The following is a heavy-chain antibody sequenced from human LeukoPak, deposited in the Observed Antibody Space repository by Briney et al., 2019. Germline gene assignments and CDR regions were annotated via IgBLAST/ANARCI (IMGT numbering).Heavy chain of an antibody. V-gene: IGHV3-30*04. CDR3: ARPFTDCSSTSCSYYYYGMDV. J-gene: IGHJ6*02. CDR2: ISYDGSNK. CDR1: GFTFSSYA. D-gene: IGHD2-2*01. Sequence: GSLRLSCAASGFTFSSYAMHWVRQAPGKGLEWVAVISYDGSNKYYADSVKGRFTISRDNSKNTLYLQMNSLRAEDTAVYYCARPFTDCSSTSCSYYYYGMDVWGQGTTVTVSS.